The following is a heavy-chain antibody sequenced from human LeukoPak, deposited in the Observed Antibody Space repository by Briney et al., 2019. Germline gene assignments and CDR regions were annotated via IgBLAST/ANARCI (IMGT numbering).Heavy chain of an antibody. CDR3: ARGSIAVAPGLDY. D-gene: IGHD6-19*01. V-gene: IGHV4-34*01. J-gene: IGHJ4*02. Sequence: PSETLSLTCAVYGGSFSGYYWSWIRQPPGKRVEWIGEINHSGSTNYNPSLKSRVTISVDTSKNQFSLKLSSVTAADTAVYYCARGSIAVAPGLDYWGQGTLVTVSS. CDR1: GGSFSGYY. CDR2: INHSGST.